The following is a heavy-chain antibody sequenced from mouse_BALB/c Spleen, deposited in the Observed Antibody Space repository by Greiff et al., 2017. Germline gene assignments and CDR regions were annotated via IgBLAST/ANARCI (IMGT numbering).Heavy chain of an antibody. J-gene: IGHJ4*01. Sequence: QVHVKQPGAELVKPGAPVKLSCKASGYTFTSYWMNWVKQRPGRGLEWIGRIDPSDSETHYNQKFKDKATLTVDKSSSTAYIQLSSLTSEDSAVYYCARDGDYGNYGGAMDYWGQGTSVTVSS. CDR3: ARDGDYGNYGGAMDY. D-gene: IGHD2-1*01. CDR2: IDPSDSET. CDR1: GYTFTSYW. V-gene: IGHV1-69*02.